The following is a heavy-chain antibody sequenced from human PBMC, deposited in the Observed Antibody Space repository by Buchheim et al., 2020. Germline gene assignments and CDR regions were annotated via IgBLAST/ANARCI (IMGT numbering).Heavy chain of an antibody. CDR3: AKDTAWNINYYYHYGMDV. V-gene: IGHV3-30*18. Sequence: QVQLVESGGGVVQPGRSLRLSCAASGFTFSSYGMHWVRQAPGKGLEWVVVISYDGSNKHYADSVKGRFTISRDNSKNTLYLQMNSLRAEDTAVYYCAKDTAWNINYYYHYGMDVWGQGTT. J-gene: IGHJ6*02. D-gene: IGHD1/OR15-1a*01. CDR1: GFTFSSYG. CDR2: ISYDGSNK.